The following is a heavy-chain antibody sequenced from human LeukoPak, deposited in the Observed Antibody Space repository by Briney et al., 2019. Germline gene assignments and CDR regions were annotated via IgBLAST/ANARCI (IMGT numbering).Heavy chain of an antibody. V-gene: IGHV3-23*01. Sequence: GGSLRLSCAASGFXFSSYAISWVRQAPGKGLEWVSGISGSRGATYYADSVKGRLTISRDNSKNTLYLQMNSLRAEDTAVYYCAKDHDTMIVVVTNGEYFQHWGQGTLVTVSS. CDR2: ISGSRGAT. D-gene: IGHD3-22*01. J-gene: IGHJ1*01. CDR3: AKDHDTMIVVVTNGEYFQH. CDR1: GFXFSSYA.